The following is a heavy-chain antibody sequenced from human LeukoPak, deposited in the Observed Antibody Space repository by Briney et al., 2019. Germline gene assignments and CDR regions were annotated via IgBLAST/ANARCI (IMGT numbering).Heavy chain of an antibody. CDR3: ARSKGPYCSSTSCYGWFDP. J-gene: IGHJ5*02. V-gene: IGHV4-34*01. Sequence: SETLPLTCAVYGGSFSGYYWSWIRQPPGKGLEWIGEINHSGSTNYNPSLKSRVTISVDTSKNQFSLKLSSVTAADTAVYYCARSKGPYCSSTSCYGWFDPWGQGTLVTVSS. CDR2: INHSGST. CDR1: GGSFSGYY. D-gene: IGHD2-2*01.